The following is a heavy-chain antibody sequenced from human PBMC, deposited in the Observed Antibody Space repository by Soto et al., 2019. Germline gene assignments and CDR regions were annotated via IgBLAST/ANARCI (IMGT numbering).Heavy chain of an antibody. Sequence: QVQLVQSGAEVKKPGSSVKVSCKASGGTFSSYAISWVRQAPGEGLEWMGVIIPIFGTANYAQKFQGRVTITAHKSTSTSYMELRSLRSEDTAVYYCAREGSRVRGVLIEEGWFDPWGQGTLVTVSS. D-gene: IGHD3-10*01. V-gene: IGHV1-69*06. J-gene: IGHJ5*02. CDR3: AREGSRVRGVLIEEGWFDP. CDR2: IIPIFGTA. CDR1: GGTFSSYA.